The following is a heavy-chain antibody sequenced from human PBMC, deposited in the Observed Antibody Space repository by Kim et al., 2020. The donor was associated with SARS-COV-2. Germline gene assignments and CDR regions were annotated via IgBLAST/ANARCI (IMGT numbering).Heavy chain of an antibody. J-gene: IGHJ4*02. Sequence: IYAQTFQGRVPRTEDTSTDTAYMELSSLRSGDTAVYYCATGGLVGATLDYWGQGTLVTVSS. V-gene: IGHV1-24*01. D-gene: IGHD1-26*01. CDR3: ATGGLVGATLDY.